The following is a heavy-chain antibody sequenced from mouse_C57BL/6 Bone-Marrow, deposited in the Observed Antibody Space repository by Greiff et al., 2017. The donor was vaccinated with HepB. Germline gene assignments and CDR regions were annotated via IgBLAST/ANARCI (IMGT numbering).Heavy chain of an antibody. CDR3: ARSGWLLRSWFAY. Sequence: QVQLQQSGPELVKPGASVRISCKASGYTFTDYYINWVKQRPGQGLEWIGWIFPGSGSTYYNEKFKGKATLTVDKSSSTAYMLLSSLTSEDSAVYFCARSGWLLRSWFAYWGQGTLVTVSA. CDR1: GYTFTDYY. CDR2: IFPGSGST. D-gene: IGHD2-3*01. V-gene: IGHV1-75*01. J-gene: IGHJ3*01.